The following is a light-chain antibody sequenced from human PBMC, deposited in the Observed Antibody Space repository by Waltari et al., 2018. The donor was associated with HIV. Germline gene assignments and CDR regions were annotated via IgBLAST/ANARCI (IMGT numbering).Light chain of an antibody. CDR1: HTVANY. Sequence: EIVLTQSPATLSLSPGERATLSCRASHTVANYLAWYQQKPGQAPRLLIYDASNRATGIPARFSGSGSGTDFTLTISSLETEDFAVYYCQQRNNWVTFGGGTKVEMK. J-gene: IGKJ4*01. CDR2: DAS. CDR3: QQRNNWVT. V-gene: IGKV3-11*01.